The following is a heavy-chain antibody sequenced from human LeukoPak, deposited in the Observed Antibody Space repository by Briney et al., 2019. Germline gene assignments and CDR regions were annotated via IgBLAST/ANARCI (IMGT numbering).Heavy chain of an antibody. CDR2: IYTSGST. Sequence: TSETLSLTCIVSGSSISNYYWSWIRQPAGKGLEWIGRIYTSGSTNYNPSLKSRVTMSVDTSKNQFSLKLSSVTAADTAVYYCARDMYGVNWFDPWGQGTLVTVSS. D-gene: IGHD3-10*02. V-gene: IGHV4-4*07. J-gene: IGHJ5*02. CDR1: GSSISNYY. CDR3: ARDMYGVNWFDP.